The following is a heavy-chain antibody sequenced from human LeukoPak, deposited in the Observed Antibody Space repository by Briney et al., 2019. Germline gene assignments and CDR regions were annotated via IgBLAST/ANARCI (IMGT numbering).Heavy chain of an antibody. D-gene: IGHD2-2*01. Sequence: SETLSLTCAVYGGSFSGYYWSWIRQPPGKGLEWIGEINYSGSTNYNPSLKSRVTISVDTSKNQFSLKLSSVIAADTAVYYCARRPPVGYCSSTSCLNWFDPWGQGTLVTVSS. J-gene: IGHJ5*02. CDR2: INYSGST. V-gene: IGHV4-34*01. CDR3: ARRPPVGYCSSTSCLNWFDP. CDR1: GGSFSGYY.